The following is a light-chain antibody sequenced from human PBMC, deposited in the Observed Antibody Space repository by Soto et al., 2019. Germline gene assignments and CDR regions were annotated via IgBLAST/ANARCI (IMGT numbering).Light chain of an antibody. V-gene: IGKV3-15*01. CDR3: QQYNNWPPIT. Sequence: EIGITKSPATLSVTPGDRATLSCRASQSVTSNLAWYQQKPGQAPRLLIYGASTRATGIPARFSGSGSGTEFTLTISSLQSEDFAVYFCQQYNNWPPITFGQGTRLEIK. CDR1: QSVTSN. CDR2: GAS. J-gene: IGKJ5*01.